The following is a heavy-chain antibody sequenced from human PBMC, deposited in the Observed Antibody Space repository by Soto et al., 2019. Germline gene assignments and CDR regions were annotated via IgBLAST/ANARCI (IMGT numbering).Heavy chain of an antibody. D-gene: IGHD6-19*01. CDR2: IYYSGST. CDR3: ARGPQWWLVQGTNWFDP. J-gene: IGHJ5*02. Sequence: PSETLSLTCTVSGGSISSGDSYWRWIRQPPGKGLEWIGYIYYSGSTYYNPSLKSRVTISVDTSKNQFSLKLSSVTAADTAVYYCARGPQWWLVQGTNWFDPWGQGTLVTVSS. CDR1: GGSISSGDSY. V-gene: IGHV4-30-4*01.